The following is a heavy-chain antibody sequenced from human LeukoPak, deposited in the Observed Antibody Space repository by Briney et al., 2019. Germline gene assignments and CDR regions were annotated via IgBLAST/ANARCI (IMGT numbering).Heavy chain of an antibody. Sequence: SETLSLTCTVSGGSISNSSSYWGWIRQPPGKGLEWIGSIYYSGSTYYNPSLKSRVTISVDTSKNQFSLKLSSVTAADTAVYYCARDLVFGSSWDRGPNWFDPWGQGTLVTVSS. CDR2: IYYSGST. CDR1: GGSISNSSSY. J-gene: IGHJ5*02. D-gene: IGHD6-13*01. V-gene: IGHV4-39*07. CDR3: ARDLVFGSSWDRGPNWFDP.